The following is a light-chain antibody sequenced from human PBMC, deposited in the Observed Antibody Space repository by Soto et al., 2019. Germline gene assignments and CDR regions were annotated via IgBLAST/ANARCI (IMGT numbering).Light chain of an antibody. CDR2: EVS. V-gene: IGLV2-18*02. CDR3: SSYTSSRTPYV. Sequence: QSALTQPPSVSGSPGQSVTISCTGTSSDVGSYNRVSWYQQPPGTAPKLMIYEVSNRPSGVPDRFSGSKSGNTASLTISGLQAEDEADYYCSSYTSSRTPYVFGTGTKVTVL. J-gene: IGLJ1*01. CDR1: SSDVGSYNR.